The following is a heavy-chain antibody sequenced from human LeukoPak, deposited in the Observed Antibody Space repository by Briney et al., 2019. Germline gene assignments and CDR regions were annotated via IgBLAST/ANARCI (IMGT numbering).Heavy chain of an antibody. CDR2: INPSGGST. D-gene: IGHD4-17*01. J-gene: IGHJ6*02. Sequence: ASVKVSCKASGYTFTSYYMHWVRQAPGQGLEWMGLINPSGGSTSYAQKFQGRVTMTRDTSTSTVYMELSSLRSEDTAVYYCARDLRRNQVTTVPYYYYGMDVWGQGTTVTVSS. CDR3: ARDLRRNQVTTVPYYYYGMDV. V-gene: IGHV1-46*01. CDR1: GYTFTSYY.